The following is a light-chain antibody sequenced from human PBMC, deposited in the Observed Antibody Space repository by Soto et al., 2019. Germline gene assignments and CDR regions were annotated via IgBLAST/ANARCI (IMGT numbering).Light chain of an antibody. CDR3: HQYNHWLTWT. CDR1: QDIGSV. Sequence: AIRMTQSPSSLSASTGDTVTITCRASQDIGSVLAWYQQKPGTAPKVLISGASNLHGGVPSRFSGSGSRTEFTLTISSLQSEDFAVYYCHQYNHWLTWTFGQGTKVDIK. CDR2: GAS. J-gene: IGKJ1*01. V-gene: IGKV1-8*01.